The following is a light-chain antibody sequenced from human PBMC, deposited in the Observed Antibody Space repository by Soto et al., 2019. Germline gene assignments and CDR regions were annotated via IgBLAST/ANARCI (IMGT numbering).Light chain of an antibody. Sequence: DIVLTQSPGTLSLSPGERAALSCRASQSVSTNLAWYQQKPGQPPRLLIYFASTRATAVPARVTAGGAGTECTLTISSLQSDELSVDDCQQYDKWPRTFGQGTKVDIK. J-gene: IGKJ1*01. V-gene: IGKV3-15*01. CDR1: QSVSTN. CDR2: FAS. CDR3: QQYDKWPRT.